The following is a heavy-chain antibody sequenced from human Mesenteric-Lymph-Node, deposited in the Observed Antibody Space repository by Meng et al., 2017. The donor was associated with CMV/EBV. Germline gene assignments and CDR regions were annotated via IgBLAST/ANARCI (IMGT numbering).Heavy chain of an antibody. CDR1: GYTFTSYD. J-gene: IGHJ4*02. V-gene: IGHV1-2*02. Sequence: ASVKVSCKASGYTFTSYDINWVRQATGQGLEWMGWMNPNSGDTNYAQKFQGRVTMTEDKYIITANMELSRLKYDDTAVYYCARGRISDFWTGYYPRRPGPYYFDYWGQGTLVTVSS. CDR3: ARGRISDFWTGYYPRRPGPYYFDY. CDR2: MNPNSGDT. D-gene: IGHD3/OR15-3a*01.